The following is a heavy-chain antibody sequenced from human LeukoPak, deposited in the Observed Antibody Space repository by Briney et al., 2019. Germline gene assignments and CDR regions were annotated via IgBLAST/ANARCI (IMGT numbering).Heavy chain of an antibody. CDR3: ARHAGNARSRFDY. V-gene: IGHV4-59*08. Sequence: KPSETLSLTCTVSGGSISSYYWNWIRQPPGKGLEWIGYIYYSGSTNYNPSLKSRVTISVDTSKNQFSLKLSSVTAADTAVYYCARHAGNARSRFDYWGQGTLVTVSS. CDR1: GGSISSYY. CDR2: IYYSGST. J-gene: IGHJ4*02. D-gene: IGHD4-23*01.